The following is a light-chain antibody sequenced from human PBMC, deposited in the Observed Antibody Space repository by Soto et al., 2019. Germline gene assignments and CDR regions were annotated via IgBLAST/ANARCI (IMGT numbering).Light chain of an antibody. J-gene: IGKJ5*01. CDR2: WAS. CDR3: QQYYSTPIT. Sequence: DIVMTQSPDSLAGSLGERATLNCKSSQSVLYTSNNKNYLAWHRQKPGQPPKLLIYWASTRESGVPDRFSGSGSGTDFTLTISSLQAEDVAVYYCQQYYSTPITFGQGTRLEIK. V-gene: IGKV4-1*01. CDR1: QSVLYTSNNKNY.